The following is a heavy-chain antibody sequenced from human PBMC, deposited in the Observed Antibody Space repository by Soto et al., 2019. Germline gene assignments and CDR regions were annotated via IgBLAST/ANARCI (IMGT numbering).Heavy chain of an antibody. D-gene: IGHD5-12*01. CDR3: ARAWLQLYYYGMDV. CDR2: IYYSGST. Sequence: SETLSLTCTVSGGSISSGDYYWSWIRQPPGKGPEWIGYIYYSGSTYYNPSLKSRVTISVDTSKQQFSMKLSSVTAADTAVYYCARAWLQLYYYGMDVWGQGTTVTVSS. J-gene: IGHJ6*02. CDR1: GGSISSGDYY. V-gene: IGHV4-30-4*01.